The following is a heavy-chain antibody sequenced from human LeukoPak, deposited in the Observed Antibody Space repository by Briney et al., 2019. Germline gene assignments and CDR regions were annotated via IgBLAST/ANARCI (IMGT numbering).Heavy chain of an antibody. CDR1: GFTFSSYA. Sequence: PGGSLRLSCAASGFTFSSYAMSWGPPAPGEGLEWVSAISGSGGSTYYADSVKGRFTISRDKSKNTLYLQMNSLRAEDTAVYYCAKQGEQWLVFFDYWGQGTLVTVSS. V-gene: IGHV3-23*01. J-gene: IGHJ4*02. CDR2: ISGSGGST. D-gene: IGHD6-19*01. CDR3: AKQGEQWLVFFDY.